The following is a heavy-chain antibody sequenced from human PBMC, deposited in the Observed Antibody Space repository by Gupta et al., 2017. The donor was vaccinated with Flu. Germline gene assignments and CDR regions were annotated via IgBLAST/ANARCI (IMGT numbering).Heavy chain of an antibody. CDR2: ISTTETYT. CDR3: AREPYAYHYLDV. Sequence: VRQAPGKGLEWLSSISTTETYTDYADSVEGRFTISRDNAKNSSYLQMHGLRVEDTAVYYCAREPYAYHYLDVWGRGTTVTVSS. J-gene: IGHJ6*03. D-gene: IGHD2-2*01. V-gene: IGHV3-21*04.